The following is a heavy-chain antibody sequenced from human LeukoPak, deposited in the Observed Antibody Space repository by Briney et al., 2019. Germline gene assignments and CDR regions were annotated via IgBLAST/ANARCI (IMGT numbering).Heavy chain of an antibody. J-gene: IGHJ5*02. CDR1: GFTFSSYA. V-gene: IGHV3-23*01. CDR2: ISGSGGST. D-gene: IGHD3-3*01. Sequence: GGSLRLSCAASGFTFSSYAMSWVRQAPGEGLEWVSAISGSGGSTYYADSVKGRFTISRDNSKNTLYLQMNSLRAEDTAVYYCARTPRYDFWSANWFDPWGQGTLVTVSS. CDR3: ARTPRYDFWSANWFDP.